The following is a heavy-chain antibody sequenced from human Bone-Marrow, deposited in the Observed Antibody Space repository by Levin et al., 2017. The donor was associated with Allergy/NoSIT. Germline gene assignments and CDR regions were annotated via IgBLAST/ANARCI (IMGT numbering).Heavy chain of an antibody. J-gene: IGHJ4*02. D-gene: IGHD3-10*01. CDR2: ISYDGSNK. Sequence: SCAASGFTFSSYGMHWVRQAPGKGLEWVAVISYDGSNKYYADSVKGRFTISRDNSKNTLYLQMNSLRAEDTAVYYCAKDGITMVRGVIIEGCYIDYWGQGTLVTVSS. V-gene: IGHV3-30*18. CDR3: AKDGITMVRGVIIEGCYIDY. CDR1: GFTFSSYG.